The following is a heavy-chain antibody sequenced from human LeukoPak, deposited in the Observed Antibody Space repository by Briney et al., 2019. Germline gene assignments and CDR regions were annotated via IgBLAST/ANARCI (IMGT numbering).Heavy chain of an antibody. CDR2: ISYDGSNK. CDR3: AREAPHTDY. CDR1: GFTFSSYG. Sequence: PGRSLRLSCAASGFTFSSYGMHWVRQAPGKGLEWVAVISYDGSNKYYADSVKGRFTISRDNSKNTLYLQMNSLRAEDTAVYYCAREAPHTDYWGQGTLVTVSS. J-gene: IGHJ4*02. V-gene: IGHV3-30*03.